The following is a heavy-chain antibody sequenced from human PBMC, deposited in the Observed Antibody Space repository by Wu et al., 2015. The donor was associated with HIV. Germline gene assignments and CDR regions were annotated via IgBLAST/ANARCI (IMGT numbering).Heavy chain of an antibody. V-gene: IGHV1-46*01. Sequence: QVQLVQSGAEVKKPGASVKVSCKASGYTFTSYYMHWVRQAPGQGLEWMGIINPSGGSTSYAQKFQGRVTMTRDTSTSTVYMELSSLRSEDTAVYYCARDGDGYCSGGSCYYFDYWGQGTLVTVSS. CDR1: GYTFTSYY. CDR3: ARDGDGYCSGGSCYYFDY. D-gene: IGHD2-15*01. J-gene: IGHJ4*02. CDR2: INPSGGST.